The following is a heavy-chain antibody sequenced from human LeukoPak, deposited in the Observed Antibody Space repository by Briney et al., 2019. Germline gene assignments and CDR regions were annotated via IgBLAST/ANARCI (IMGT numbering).Heavy chain of an antibody. V-gene: IGHV5-51*01. J-gene: IGHJ4*02. D-gene: IGHD5-18*01. Sequence: GESLEISCRSSGYSFTSYWIGWVRQMPGKGLECMGIIYPGDSATRYSPSFQGHVTISADKSISTAYLQWSSLKASDTAMYYCATQRGYSSGYYDYWGQGTLVTVSS. CDR3: ATQRGYSSGYYDY. CDR1: GYSFTSYW. CDR2: IYPGDSAT.